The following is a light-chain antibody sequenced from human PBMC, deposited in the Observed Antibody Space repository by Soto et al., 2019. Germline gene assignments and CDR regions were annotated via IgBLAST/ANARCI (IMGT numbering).Light chain of an antibody. Sequence: EIVLTQSPATPSLSPGARATLSCRASQSVSSSYLAWYQQKPGQAPRLLIYDAFNRATGIPARFSGSGSGTDFTLTIIILVPKDFAVYYYQQRSNWSPKFCQGTRLENK. CDR1: QSVSSSY. CDR3: QQRSNWSPK. V-gene: IGKV3D-20*02. J-gene: IGKJ5*01. CDR2: DAF.